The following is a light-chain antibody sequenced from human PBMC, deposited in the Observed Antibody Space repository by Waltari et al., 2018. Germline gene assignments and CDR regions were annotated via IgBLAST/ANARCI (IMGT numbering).Light chain of an antibody. CDR3: QHYLRLPVA. CDR1: QSLNMA. Sequence: EIVLTQSPDTLSLSPGERATLSCRASQSLNMALAWYQQKPGQAPRLLIYGVSTRATGIPDRCSGSGSGADFSLTITRLEPEDFAVYYCQHYLRLPVAFGQGTKVDIK. V-gene: IGKV3-20*01. J-gene: IGKJ1*01. CDR2: GVS.